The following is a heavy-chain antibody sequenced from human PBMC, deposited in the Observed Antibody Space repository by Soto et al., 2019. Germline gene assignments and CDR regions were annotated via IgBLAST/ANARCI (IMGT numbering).Heavy chain of an antibody. CDR3: ERHLAAGTAAWFYP. J-gene: IGHJ5*02. CDR1: GGSISSSSYY. D-gene: IGHD6-13*01. V-gene: IGHV4-39*01. Sequence: PADPLSLALTVSGGSISSSSYYWHWIRQPAGKGLEWIGSIYHSGSTYYNPSLKSRVTISVDTSHNQSSLKLSSVTAADTAGYYCERHLAAGTAAWFYPWGQGTLVTVS. CDR2: IYHSGST.